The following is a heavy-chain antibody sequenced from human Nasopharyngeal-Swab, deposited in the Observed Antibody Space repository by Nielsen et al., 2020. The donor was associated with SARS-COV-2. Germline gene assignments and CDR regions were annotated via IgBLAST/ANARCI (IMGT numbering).Heavy chain of an antibody. CDR3: AKDYSSSWYRTWFDP. CDR1: GFTFSSYA. Sequence: LSLTCAASGFTFSSYAMSWVRQAPGKGLQWVSVISGSGGSTYYADSVKGRFTISRDNSKNTLYLQMNSLRAEDTALYYCAKDYSSSWYRTWFDPWGQGTLVTVSS. V-gene: IGHV3-23*01. CDR2: ISGSGGST. J-gene: IGHJ5*02. D-gene: IGHD6-13*01.